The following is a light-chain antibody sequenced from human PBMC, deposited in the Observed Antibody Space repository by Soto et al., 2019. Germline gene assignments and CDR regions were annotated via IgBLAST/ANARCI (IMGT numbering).Light chain of an antibody. CDR2: GAS. V-gene: IGKV3-15*01. CDR1: ETVATN. Sequence: VMTQSPATLSVSPGERATLSCWASETVATNLAWYQQKPGQAPRLLISGASTRAAGISDRFCGSGSGTEFTLTISSLRSEDSAIYYCQQYFEWPPMTFGQGTKVDIK. CDR3: QQYFEWPPMT. J-gene: IGKJ1*01.